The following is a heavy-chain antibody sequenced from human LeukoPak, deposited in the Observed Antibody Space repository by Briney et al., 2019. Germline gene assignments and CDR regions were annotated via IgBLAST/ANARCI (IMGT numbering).Heavy chain of an antibody. V-gene: IGHV3-23*01. CDR1: GFTFSNYA. CDR3: AKEGQQLVYYTGFPYY. D-gene: IGHD6-13*01. Sequence: PGGSLRLSCAASGFTFSNYAMSWVRQAPGEGLEWVSAIGGGNEYTYYVDSVKGRFTISRDNSKNMLYLQMNSLRAEDTAVYYCAKEGQQLVYYTGFPYYWGQGTLVTVSS. CDR2: IGGGNEYT. J-gene: IGHJ4*02.